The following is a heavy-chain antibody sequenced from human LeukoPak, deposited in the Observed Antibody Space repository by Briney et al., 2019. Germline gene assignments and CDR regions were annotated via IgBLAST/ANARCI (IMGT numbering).Heavy chain of an antibody. CDR3: ASRKNTLTGIDY. CDR2: IYHSGST. J-gene: IGHJ4*02. CDR1: GYSISSGYY. V-gene: IGHV4-38-2*01. D-gene: IGHD3-9*01. Sequence: PSETLSLTCAVSGYSISSGYYWGWTRQPPGKGLEWIGSIYHSGSTYYNPSLKSRVTISVDTSKNQFSLKLSSVTAADTAVYYCASRKNTLTGIDYWGQGTLVTVSS.